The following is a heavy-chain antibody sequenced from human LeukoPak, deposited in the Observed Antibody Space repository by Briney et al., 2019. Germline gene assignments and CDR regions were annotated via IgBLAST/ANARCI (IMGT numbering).Heavy chain of an antibody. Sequence: GASVKVSCKASGYTFTSHFMHWVRPAPGQGLEWMGIINPESGNTAYVQKFQGRITMTGDTSTSTVYMELSSLRSEDTAMYYCAKDGNWNNVPGDYYYMDVWGKGTTVAVSS. D-gene: IGHD1/OR15-1a*01. CDR1: GYTFTSHF. CDR2: INPESGNT. J-gene: IGHJ6*03. CDR3: AKDGNWNNVPGDYYYMDV. V-gene: IGHV1-46*01.